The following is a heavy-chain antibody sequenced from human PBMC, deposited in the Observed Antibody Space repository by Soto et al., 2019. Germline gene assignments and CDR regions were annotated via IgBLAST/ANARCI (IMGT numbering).Heavy chain of an antibody. CDR2: IIPIFGTA. V-gene: IGHV1-69*13. J-gene: IGHJ4*02. CDR1: GGTFSSYA. D-gene: IGHD3-22*01. CDR3: ARDRSPTGANYYDSSGYFGFEAY. Sequence: GASVKVSCKASGGTFSSYAISWVRQAPGQGLEWMGGIIPIFGTANYAQKFQGRVTITADESTSTAYMELSSLRSEDTAVYYCARDRSPTGANYYDSSGYFGFEAYWGQGTLVTVSS.